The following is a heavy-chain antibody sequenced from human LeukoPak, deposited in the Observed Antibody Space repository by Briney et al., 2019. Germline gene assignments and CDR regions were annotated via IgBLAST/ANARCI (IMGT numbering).Heavy chain of an antibody. CDR3: AKLPAANAFDI. D-gene: IGHD2-2*01. Sequence: GGSLRLSCAASGFTFSTYAMNWVRQAPGKGLEWVSGISAGGGSTYHAGSVKGRFTISRDNSKNTLYLQMNSLRAEDTAVYYCAKLPAANAFDIWGQGTMVTVSS. CDR2: ISAGGGST. CDR1: GFTFSTYA. V-gene: IGHV3-23*01. J-gene: IGHJ3*02.